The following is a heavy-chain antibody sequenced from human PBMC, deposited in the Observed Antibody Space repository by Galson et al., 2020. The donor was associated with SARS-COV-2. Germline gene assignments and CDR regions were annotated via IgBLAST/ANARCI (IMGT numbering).Heavy chain of an antibody. CDR1: GDSINTKSYY. D-gene: IGHD1-20*01. CDR2: IYHRGTA. J-gene: IGHJ5*02. Sequence: SETLSLTCSVSGDSINTKSYYWSWIRQSPGKGLEWIGNIYHRGTAYYNPSLKSRVTLSLDTSMNQFSLRLTSVTAADTAVYYCARQSMKIVIVPTATITGWFDPWGHGTQVTFSS. CDR3: ARQSMKIVIVPTATITGWFDP. V-gene: IGHV4-39*01.